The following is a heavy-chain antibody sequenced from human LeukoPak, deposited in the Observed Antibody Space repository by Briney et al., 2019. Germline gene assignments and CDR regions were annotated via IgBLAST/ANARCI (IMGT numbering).Heavy chain of an antibody. CDR3: AKFPFGAHLVDY. V-gene: IGHV3-23*01. CDR2: ISGSGGST. J-gene: IGHJ4*02. Sequence: GRSLRLSCAASGFTFSSYAMSWVRQAPGKGLEWVSAISGSGGSTYYADSVKGQFTISRDNSKNTLYLQMNSLRAEDTAVYYCAKFPFGAHLVDYWGQGTLVTVSS. D-gene: IGHD1-26*01. CDR1: GFTFSSYA.